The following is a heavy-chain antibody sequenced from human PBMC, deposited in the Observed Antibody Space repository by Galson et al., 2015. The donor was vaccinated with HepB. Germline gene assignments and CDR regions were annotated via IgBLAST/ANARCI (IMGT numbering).Heavy chain of an antibody. V-gene: IGHV3-23*01. CDR3: AKTGPTITIFGVVNAYALPYFSYGMDV. CDR2: ISGSGIST. J-gene: IGHJ6*02. CDR1: GFTFSNYA. Sequence: SLRLSCAASGFTFSNYAMSWVRQAPGKGLEWVSGISGSGISTYYADSVKGRFTISSDKSRNTLYLHMNSLRAEDTAVYYCAKTGPTITIFGVVNAYALPYFSYGMDVWGQGTTDTVSS. D-gene: IGHD3-3*01.